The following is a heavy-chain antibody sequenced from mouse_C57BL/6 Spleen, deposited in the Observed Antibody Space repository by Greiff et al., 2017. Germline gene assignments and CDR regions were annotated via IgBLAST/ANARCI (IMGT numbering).Heavy chain of an antibody. CDR3: TRGFYGNWWYFDV. Sequence: QVRLQLSGAELVRPGASVTLSCKASGYTFTDYEMHWVKQTPVHGLEWIVALDPETGGTAYNQKFKGKAILTADKSSSTAYMELRSLTTEDSAVYYCTRGFYGNWWYFDVWGTGTTVTVSS. D-gene: IGHD2-1*01. V-gene: IGHV1-15*01. CDR1: GYTFTDYE. J-gene: IGHJ1*03. CDR2: LDPETGGT.